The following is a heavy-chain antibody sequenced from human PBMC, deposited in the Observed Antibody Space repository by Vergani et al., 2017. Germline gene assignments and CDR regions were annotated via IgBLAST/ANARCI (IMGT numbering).Heavy chain of an antibody. Sequence: QVQLVQSGAEVKKPGASVKVSCKASGYTFTGYYMHWVRQAPGQGLEWMGWINPNSGGTNYAQKFQGRVTMTRDTSISTAYMELSRLRSDDTAVYYCAKAASRNYYDSSGYYKYWGQGTLVTVSS. CDR2: INPNSGGT. D-gene: IGHD3-22*01. J-gene: IGHJ4*02. CDR1: GYTFTGYY. V-gene: IGHV1-2*02. CDR3: AKAASRNYYDSSGYYKY.